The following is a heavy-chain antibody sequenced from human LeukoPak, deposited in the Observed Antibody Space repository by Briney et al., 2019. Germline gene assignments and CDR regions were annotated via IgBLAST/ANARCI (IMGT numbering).Heavy chain of an antibody. V-gene: IGHV3-30*18. CDR1: GFTFSSYG. CDR2: ISYDGSNK. Sequence: GGSLRLSCAASGFTFSSYGMHRVRQAPGKGLEWVAVISYDGSNKYYAASVKGRFTISRDNSKNTLYLQMSSLRAEDTAVYYCAKPGLPGYSSSWLDYWGQGTLVTVSS. CDR3: AKPGLPGYSSSWLDY. D-gene: IGHD6-13*01. J-gene: IGHJ4*02.